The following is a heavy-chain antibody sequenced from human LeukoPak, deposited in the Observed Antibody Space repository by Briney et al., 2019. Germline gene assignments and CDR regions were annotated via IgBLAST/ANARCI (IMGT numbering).Heavy chain of an antibody. CDR1: GYTFTSYG. CDR2: ISAYNGNT. V-gene: IGHV1-18*01. D-gene: IGHD3-22*01. J-gene: IGHJ1*01. CDR3: AKDLSPFGSSGYSGFFQH. Sequence: GASVKVSCKASGYTFTSYGISWVRQAPGQGLEWMGWISAYNGNTNYAQKLQGRVTMTTDTSTSTAYMELRSLRSDDTAVYFCAKDLSPFGSSGYSGFFQHWGQGTLVTVSS.